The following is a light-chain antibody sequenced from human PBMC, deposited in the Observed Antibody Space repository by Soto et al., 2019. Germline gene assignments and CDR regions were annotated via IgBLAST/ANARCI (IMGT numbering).Light chain of an antibody. CDR3: PKYNNWPRMYT. CDR2: GAS. CDR1: QSVSSN. V-gene: IGKV3-15*01. Sequence: EIVMTQSPATLSVSPGERATLSCRASQSVSSNLAWYQQKPGQAPRLLIYGASTRATGIPARFSGSGSGTEFTLTIRSMQYEDFDGSYCPKYNNWPRMYTSGQGTKVDIK. J-gene: IGKJ2*01.